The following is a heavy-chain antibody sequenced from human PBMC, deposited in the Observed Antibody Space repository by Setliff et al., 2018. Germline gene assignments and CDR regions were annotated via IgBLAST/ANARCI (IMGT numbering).Heavy chain of an antibody. J-gene: IGHJ4*02. D-gene: IGHD4-17*01. CDR3: ARQIDYGDFQYFDY. CDR2: INHSGST. V-gene: IGHV4-34*01. Sequence: PSETLSLTCAVYGGSFSGYYWSWIRQPPGKGLEWIGEINHSGSTNYNPSLKSRVTISVDTSKNQFSLKLSSVTAADTAVYYCARQIDYGDFQYFDYWGQGTLVTVSS. CDR1: GGSFSGYY.